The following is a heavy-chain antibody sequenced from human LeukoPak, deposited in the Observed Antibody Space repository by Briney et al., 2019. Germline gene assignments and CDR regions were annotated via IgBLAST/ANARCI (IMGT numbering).Heavy chain of an antibody. CDR2: ISYDGSNK. Sequence: PGGSLRLSCAASGFTFSSYAMHWVRQAPGKGLEWVAVISYDGSNKYYADSVKGRFTISRDNSKNTLYLQMNNLRAEDTAVYYCATSTVTTLYFDYWGQGTLVTVSS. D-gene: IGHD4-17*01. CDR3: ATSTVTTLYFDY. J-gene: IGHJ4*02. CDR1: GFTFSSYA. V-gene: IGHV3-30-3*01.